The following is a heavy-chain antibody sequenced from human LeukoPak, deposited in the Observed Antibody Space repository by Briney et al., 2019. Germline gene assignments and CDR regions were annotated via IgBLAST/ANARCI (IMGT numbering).Heavy chain of an antibody. CDR1: GGSFSGYY. J-gene: IGHJ6*03. Sequence: PSETLSLTCAVYGGSFSGYYWSWIRQPPGKGLEWIGEINHSGSTNYNPSLKSRVTISVDTSKNQFSLKLSSVTAADTAVYYCARAVSGSYYVYYYYYYMDVWGKGTTVTVSS. CDR3: ARAVSGSYYVYYYYYYMDV. CDR2: INHSGST. D-gene: IGHD1-26*01. V-gene: IGHV4-34*01.